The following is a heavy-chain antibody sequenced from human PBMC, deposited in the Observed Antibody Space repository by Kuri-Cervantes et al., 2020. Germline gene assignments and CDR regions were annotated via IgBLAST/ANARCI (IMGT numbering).Heavy chain of an antibody. CDR3: ARVVWDYYGSGSYYDDAFDI. D-gene: IGHD3-10*01. V-gene: IGHV4-39*07. CDR1: GGSISSSSYY. Sequence: GSLRLSCTVSGGSISSSSYYWGWIRQPPGKGLEWIGSIYYSGSTNYNPSLKSRVTISIDTSKNQFSLKLSSVTAADTAVYYCARVVWDYYGSGSYYDDAFDIWGQGTMVTVSS. J-gene: IGHJ3*02. CDR2: IYYSGST.